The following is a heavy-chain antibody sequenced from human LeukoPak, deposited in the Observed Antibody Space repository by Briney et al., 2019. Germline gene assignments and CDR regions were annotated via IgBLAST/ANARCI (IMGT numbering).Heavy chain of an antibody. J-gene: IGHJ6*03. CDR2: IRSNYAT. Sequence: PGGSLRLSCAGSGFTFSGSAIHWVRQASGKGLEWVGRIRSNYATTYAASMKGRFTISRDDSQNTAYLQINSLKTEDTAVYYCTTTSASIRKFDMDVWGKGTTVTVSS. CDR3: TTTSASIRKFDMDV. D-gene: IGHD5-24*01. V-gene: IGHV3-73*01. CDR1: GFTFSGSA.